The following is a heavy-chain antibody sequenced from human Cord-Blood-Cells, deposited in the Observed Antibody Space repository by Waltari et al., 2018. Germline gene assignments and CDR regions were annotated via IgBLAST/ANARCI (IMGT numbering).Heavy chain of an antibody. D-gene: IGHD3-22*01. V-gene: IGHV1-69*01. CDR2: IIPILGTA. J-gene: IGHJ4*02. Sequence: QVQLVQSGAEVKKPGSSVKVSCKASGGTFSSYAISWVRQAPGQGLEWMGGIIPILGTANYAQKFQGRVTITADESTSTAYMELSSLRSEDTAVYYCATHRWGVTYYYDSSGLSPFDYWGQGTLVTVSS. CDR1: GGTFSSYA. CDR3: ATHRWGVTYYYDSSGLSPFDY.